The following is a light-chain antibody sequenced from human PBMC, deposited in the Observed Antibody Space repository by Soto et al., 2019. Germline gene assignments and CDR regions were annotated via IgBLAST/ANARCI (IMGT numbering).Light chain of an antibody. CDR2: DAS. V-gene: IGKV3-11*01. CDR3: QHHSNWPPVIT. Sequence: EIVLTQSLATLSLSPGERATLSCRASQTVGTYLAWYQQKPGQAPRLLIYDASNRATGIPVRFSGSGSGTDFTLTISSLEPEDFAVYYCQHHSNWPPVITFGGGTKLEIK. CDR1: QTVGTY. J-gene: IGKJ4*01.